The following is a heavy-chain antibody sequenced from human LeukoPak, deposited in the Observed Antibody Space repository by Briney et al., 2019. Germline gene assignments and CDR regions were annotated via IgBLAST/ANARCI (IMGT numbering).Heavy chain of an antibody. D-gene: IGHD3-10*01. Sequence: GGSLRLSCAASGFTFSAYWMHWVRQAPGKGLVWVSRIYSDGSNTIYADSVKGRFTISRDNSKSTLYLQVNSLRAEDTALYYCARAYYYDSGSYYGHFDYWGRGTLVTVSS. J-gene: IGHJ4*02. CDR3: ARAYYYDSGSYYGHFDY. CDR2: IYSDGSNT. V-gene: IGHV3-74*01. CDR1: GFTFSAYW.